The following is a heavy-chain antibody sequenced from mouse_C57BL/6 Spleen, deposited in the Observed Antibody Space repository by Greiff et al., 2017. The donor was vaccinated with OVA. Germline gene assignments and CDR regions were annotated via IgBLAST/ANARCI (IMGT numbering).Heavy chain of an antibody. V-gene: IGHV1-26*01. D-gene: IGHD2-14*01. J-gene: IGHJ3*01. Sequence: VQLQQSGPELVKPGASVKISCKASGYTFTDYYMNWVKQSHGKSLEWIGDINPNNGGTSYNQKFKVKATLTVDKSSSTAYMELRSLTSEDSAVYYCARGGAYYRDWGQGTLVTVSS. CDR2: INPNNGGT. CDR3: ARGGAYYRD. CDR1: GYTFTDYY.